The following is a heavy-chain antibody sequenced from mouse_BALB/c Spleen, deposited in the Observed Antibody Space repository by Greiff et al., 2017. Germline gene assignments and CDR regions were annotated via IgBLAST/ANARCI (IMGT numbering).Heavy chain of an antibody. Sequence: EVQLQESGGGLVKPGGSLKLSCAASGFTFSSYAMSWVRQSPEKRLEWVAEISSGGSYTYYPDTVTGRFTISRDNAKNTLYLEMSSLRSEDTAMYYCANGDAMDYWGQGTSVTVSS. CDR1: GFTFSSYA. J-gene: IGHJ4*01. CDR2: ISSGGSYT. V-gene: IGHV5-9-4*01. CDR3: ANGDAMDY.